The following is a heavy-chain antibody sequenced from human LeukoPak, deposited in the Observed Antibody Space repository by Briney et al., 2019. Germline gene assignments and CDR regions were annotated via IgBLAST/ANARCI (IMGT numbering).Heavy chain of an antibody. CDR3: AKDQDGGGSSWYFYYYYYMDV. CDR2: IRGDTSGE. CDR1: GPTFRDNG. D-gene: IGHD6-13*01. J-gene: IGHJ6*03. Sequence: HAGGSLRLSCRRSGPTFRDNGIHWVRQAPGKGLEWVPFIRGDTSGEYYADSVKGRFTISRDNSKNTLYLQMNSLRAEDTAVYYCAKDQDGGGSSWYFYYYYYMDVWGKGTTVTVSS. V-gene: IGHV3-30*02.